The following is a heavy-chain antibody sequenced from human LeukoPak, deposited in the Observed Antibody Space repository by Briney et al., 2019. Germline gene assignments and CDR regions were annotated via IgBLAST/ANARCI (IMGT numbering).Heavy chain of an antibody. Sequence: ASVTVSFKSSGSTFTGYYMHWVRQAPGQGLEWMGWINPNSGGTNYAQKFQGRVTMTRDTSISTAYMELSRLRSDDTAVYYCARDRRGSGYYYMDVWGKGTTVTVSS. CDR2: INPNSGGT. D-gene: IGHD3-10*01. CDR3: ARDRRGSGYYYMDV. V-gene: IGHV1-2*02. J-gene: IGHJ6*03. CDR1: GSTFTGYY.